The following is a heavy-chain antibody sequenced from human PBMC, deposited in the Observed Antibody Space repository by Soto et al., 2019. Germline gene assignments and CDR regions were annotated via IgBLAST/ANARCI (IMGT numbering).Heavy chain of an antibody. D-gene: IGHD2-2*01. Sequence: ASVKVSCKVSGYILTKLSMHWVRQAPGKGLEWMGGFDPEDGEKVYAQKFQGRVTMTEDRSTDSAFLELSNLISEDTAVYYCATSSPANYYYGVDVWGQGTTVTVS. CDR2: FDPEDGEK. CDR1: GYILTKLS. CDR3: ATSSPANYYYGVDV. J-gene: IGHJ6*02. V-gene: IGHV1-24*01.